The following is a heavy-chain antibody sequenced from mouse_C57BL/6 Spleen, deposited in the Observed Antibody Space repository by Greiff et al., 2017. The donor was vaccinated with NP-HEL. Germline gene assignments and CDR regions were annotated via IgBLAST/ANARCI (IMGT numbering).Heavy chain of an antibody. CDR3: TRSKGEYYAMDY. CDR1: GFNIKDDY. D-gene: IGHD1-3*01. CDR2: IDPENGDT. Sequence: VQLKESGAELVRPGASVKLSCTASGFNIKDDYMHWVKQRPEQGLEWIGWIDPENGDTEYASKFQGKATITADTSSNTAYLQLSSLTSEDTAVYYCTRSKGEYYAMDYWGQGTSVTVSS. V-gene: IGHV14-4*01. J-gene: IGHJ4*01.